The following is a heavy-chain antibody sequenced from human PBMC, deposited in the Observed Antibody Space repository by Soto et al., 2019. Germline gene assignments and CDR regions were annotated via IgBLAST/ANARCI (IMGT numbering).Heavy chain of an antibody. CDR2: VNPIVSMS. Sequence: QVQLVQSGAEVKRPGSSVKVSSKASSDTFNFYSINWVRQAPGLGLEWMGRVNPIVSMSNYAQKFQGRVTMTADKSTSTAYMELSSLRSEDTAIYYCASSYGSGYRAFDYWGQGALVTVSS. CDR3: ASSYGSGYRAFDY. D-gene: IGHD3-10*01. CDR1: SDTFNFYS. V-gene: IGHV1-69*02. J-gene: IGHJ4*02.